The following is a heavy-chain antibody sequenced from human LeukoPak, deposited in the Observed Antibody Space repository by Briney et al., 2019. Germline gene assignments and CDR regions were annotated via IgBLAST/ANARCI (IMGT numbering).Heavy chain of an antibody. CDR3: GRDSDGTSWFDY. D-gene: IGHD4/OR15-4a*01. V-gene: IGHV3-74*01. J-gene: IGHJ4*02. CDR2: INSDGGST. CDR1: GFTFSSYC. Sequence: GGSLRLSCEASGFTFSSYCMRWVRQAPGKWLVWVSCINSDGGSTSYADSVKGRFTISRDNAKNTLYLQMNSLRAEDTAVYYCGRDSDGTSWFDYWGQGTLVTVSS.